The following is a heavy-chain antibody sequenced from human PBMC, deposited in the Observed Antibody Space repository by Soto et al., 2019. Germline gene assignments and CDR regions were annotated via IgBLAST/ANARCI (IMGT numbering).Heavy chain of an antibody. Sequence: EVQLLESGGSLKQPGGSLRLSCAASGFTFSSYVMSWVRQAPGKGLEWVSSISAGGDSTYYADSVKGRFTITRDNSKNTLYLQMNSLRAADTAVYYCAKDHGYAGGWHTPYYFDSWGQGTLVTVSS. CDR1: GFTFSSYV. J-gene: IGHJ4*02. D-gene: IGHD6-19*01. CDR2: ISAGGDST. CDR3: AKDHGYAGGWHTPYYFDS. V-gene: IGHV3-23*01.